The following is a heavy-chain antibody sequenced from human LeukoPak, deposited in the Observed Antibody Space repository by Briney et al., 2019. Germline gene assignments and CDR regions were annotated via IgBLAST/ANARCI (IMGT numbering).Heavy chain of an antibody. D-gene: IGHD6-13*01. CDR2: ISYSGST. CDR1: GGSISSSNYY. Sequence: SETLSLTCTVSGGSISSSNYYWGWIRQPPGKGLEWIGSISYSGSTYYIPSLKSRVTMSVDTSKNQFSLKLSSVTAADTAVYYSASLVAAAGIYWGQGTLVTVSS. V-gene: IGHV4-39*01. CDR3: ASLVAAAGIY. J-gene: IGHJ4*02.